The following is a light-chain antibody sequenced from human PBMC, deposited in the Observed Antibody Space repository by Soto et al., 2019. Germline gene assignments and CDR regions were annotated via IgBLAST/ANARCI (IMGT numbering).Light chain of an antibody. CDR1: QSVSSIH. Sequence: EIVLTQSPGTLSLSPGERATLSCRASQSVSSIHLAWYQQKPGQAPRLLMYSASSRATGIPDRFSGSGSGTDFTLTISRLEPEDFAVYYCQQFGSSPPITFGQGTLLEI. V-gene: IGKV3-20*01. CDR3: QQFGSSPPIT. J-gene: IGKJ5*01. CDR2: SAS.